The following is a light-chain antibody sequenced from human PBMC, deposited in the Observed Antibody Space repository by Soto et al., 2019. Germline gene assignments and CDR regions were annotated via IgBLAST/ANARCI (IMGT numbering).Light chain of an antibody. CDR2: QDS. Sequence: SYELTQPPSVSVSPGQTASITCSGDKLGDKYACWYQQKPGQSPVLVIYQDSKRPSGIPERFSGSNSGNTATLTISGTQAIDEADYYCQAWDSSTYVAFGGGTKLTVL. CDR3: QAWDSSTYVA. V-gene: IGLV3-1*01. J-gene: IGLJ2*01. CDR1: KLGDKY.